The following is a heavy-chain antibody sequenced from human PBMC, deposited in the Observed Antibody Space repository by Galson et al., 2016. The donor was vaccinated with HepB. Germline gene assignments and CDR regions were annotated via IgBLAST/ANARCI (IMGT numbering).Heavy chain of an antibody. V-gene: IGHV3-9*02. Sequence: SLRLSCAGSGFNSNSYAMHWVRQGPGKGLGWVSSISRDSGTTGYGDSVKGRFPISRDNAKNSLFLQMDSLRPEDTATYYCAMSHPRFSNAFEMWGQGTLVIVSS. CDR3: AMSHPRFSNAFEM. CDR2: ISRDSGTT. J-gene: IGHJ3*02. CDR1: GFNSNSYA.